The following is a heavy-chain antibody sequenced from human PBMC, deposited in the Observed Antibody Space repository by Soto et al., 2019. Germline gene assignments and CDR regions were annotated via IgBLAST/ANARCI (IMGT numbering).Heavy chain of an antibody. D-gene: IGHD2-15*01. CDR3: AKDRDCSGGPCYYNY. J-gene: IGHJ4*02. CDR1: GFTFSSYA. CDR2: ISGSGGTT. Sequence: EVQLLESGGGLVQPGGSLRLSCAASGFTFSSYAMSWVRQAPGKGLEWVSAISGSGGTTYYADSVKGRFTISRDNSKNTLYLQMNSLRAEDTAVYYCAKDRDCSGGPCYYNYWGQGTLVTVSS. V-gene: IGHV3-23*01.